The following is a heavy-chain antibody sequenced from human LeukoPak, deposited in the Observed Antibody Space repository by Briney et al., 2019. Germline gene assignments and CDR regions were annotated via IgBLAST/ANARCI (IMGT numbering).Heavy chain of an antibody. CDR2: ISASGTTI. CDR3: VRDEIRSGAFDI. CDR1: GFSFSSYE. Sequence: GGSLRLSCAASGFSFSSYEMNWVRQGPGTGLEWVSYISASGTTIYDADSVKGRFTISRDNAKNSLYLQLNSLTAEDTAIYYCVRDEIRSGAFDIWGQGTMVTVSS. V-gene: IGHV3-48*03. D-gene: IGHD3-10*01. J-gene: IGHJ3*02.